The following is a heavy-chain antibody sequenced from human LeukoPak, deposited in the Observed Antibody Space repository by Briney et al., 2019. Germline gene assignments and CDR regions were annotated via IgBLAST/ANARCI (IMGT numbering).Heavy chain of an antibody. CDR3: ARGLKTGYSCGWYWFDP. CDR1: GYTFTSYG. Sequence: ASVKVSCKASGYTFTSYGISWVRQAPGQGLEWMGWISAYNGNTNYAQKLQGRVTMTTDTSTSTAYMELRSLRSDDTAVYYCARGLKTGYSCGWYWFDPWGQGTLVTVSS. J-gene: IGHJ5*02. D-gene: IGHD6-19*01. V-gene: IGHV1-18*01. CDR2: ISAYNGNT.